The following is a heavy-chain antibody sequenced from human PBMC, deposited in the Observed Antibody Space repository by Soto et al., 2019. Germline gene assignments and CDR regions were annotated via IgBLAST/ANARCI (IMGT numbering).Heavy chain of an antibody. V-gene: IGHV3-23*01. Sequence: EVQLLESGGDLVQPGGSLRLSCAASGFTFSSYTMTWVRQAPGKGLEWVSGINSGGRTYYADSVKGRFTISTDDSKNTLYLQIISLRAEDTAVYYCAKDLRPDGVWDFDYWGQGTLVTVSS. CDR2: INSGGRT. D-gene: IGHD4-17*01. CDR3: AKDLRPDGVWDFDY. CDR1: GFTFSSYT. J-gene: IGHJ4*02.